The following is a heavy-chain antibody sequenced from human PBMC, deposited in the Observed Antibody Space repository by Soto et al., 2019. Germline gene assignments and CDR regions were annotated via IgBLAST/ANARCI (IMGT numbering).Heavy chain of an antibody. D-gene: IGHD2-15*01. CDR2: ISAYNGNT. V-gene: IGHV1-18*01. Sequence: ASVKVSCKASGYTFTSYGISWVRQAPGQGLEWMGWISAYNGNTNYAQKLQGRVTMTTDTSTSTAYMELRSLRSDDTAVYYCARSLGYCSGGSCYSVLYWFDPWGQGTLVTVSS. CDR1: GYTFTSYG. J-gene: IGHJ5*02. CDR3: ARSLGYCSGGSCYSVLYWFDP.